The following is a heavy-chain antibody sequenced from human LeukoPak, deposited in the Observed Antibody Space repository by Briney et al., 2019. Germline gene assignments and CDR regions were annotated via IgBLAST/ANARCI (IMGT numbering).Heavy chain of an antibody. CDR3: ARGLVGATTSGWFDP. CDR2: INPTGGST. V-gene: IGHV1-46*01. Sequence: ASVKVSCKASGYTFPSYFMHWVRQAPGQGLEWMGIINPTGGSTTYAQKFQGRVTMTRDTSTSTVYMELSSLRSDDTAVYYCARGLVGATTSGWFDPWGQGTLVTVSS. J-gene: IGHJ5*02. D-gene: IGHD1-26*01. CDR1: GYTFPSYF.